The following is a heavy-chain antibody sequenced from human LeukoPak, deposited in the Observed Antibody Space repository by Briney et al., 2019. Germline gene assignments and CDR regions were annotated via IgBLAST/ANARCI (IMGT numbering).Heavy chain of an antibody. J-gene: IGHJ4*02. CDR1: GYTFTSYY. D-gene: IGHD3-9*01. CDR2: INPSGGST. Sequence: ASVKVSCKASGYTFTSYYMHWVRQAPGQGLEWMGIINPSGGSTSYAQKFQGRVTMTRDTSTSTVYMELSSLRSEDTAVYYCARVDYDILTGSLALDYWGQGTLVTVSS. V-gene: IGHV1-46*01. CDR3: ARVDYDILTGSLALDY.